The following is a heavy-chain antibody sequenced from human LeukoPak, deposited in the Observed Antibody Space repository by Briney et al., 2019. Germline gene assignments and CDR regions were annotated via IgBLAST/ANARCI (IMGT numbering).Heavy chain of an antibody. CDR2: IYYSGST. D-gene: IGHD1-1*01. J-gene: IGHJ4*02. CDR3: ASQGNWNYFNY. V-gene: IGHV4-39*07. Sequence: SETLSLTCTVSGGSISSSSYYWGWIRQPPGKGLQRIGSIYYSGSTYYNPSLKSRVTISVDTSKNQFSLKLSSVTAADTAVYYCASQGNWNYFNYWGQGTLVTVSS. CDR1: GGSISSSSYY.